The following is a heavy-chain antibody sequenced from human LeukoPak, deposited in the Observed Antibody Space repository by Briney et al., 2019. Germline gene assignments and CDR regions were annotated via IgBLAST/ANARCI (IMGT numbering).Heavy chain of an antibody. D-gene: IGHD2-2*01. CDR2: ISSSGSTI. J-gene: IGHJ4*02. CDR1: GFTFSDYY. CDR3: VGYCSTTGCADHGY. Sequence: PGGSLRLSCAASGFTFSDYYMSWIRQAPGKGLEWVSYISSSGSTIYYADSVKGRFTISRDNAKNSLYLQVNSLRVEDTAVYYCVGYCSTTGCADHGYWGQGTLVTVSS. V-gene: IGHV3-11*01.